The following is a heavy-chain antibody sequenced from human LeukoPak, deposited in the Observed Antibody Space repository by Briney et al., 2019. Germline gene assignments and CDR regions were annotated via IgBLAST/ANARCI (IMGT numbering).Heavy chain of an antibody. J-gene: IGHJ4*02. CDR2: IYYSGST. V-gene: IGHV4-59*01. CDR3: ARAIGYSLDY. Sequence: SETLSLTCTVSGDSISGYYWSWIRQPPGKGLEWIGYIYYSGSTNYNPSLKSRVTISVDTSKNQFSLKLSSVTAADTAVYYCARAIGYSLDYWGQGTLVTVPS. D-gene: IGHD5-18*01. CDR1: GDSISGYY.